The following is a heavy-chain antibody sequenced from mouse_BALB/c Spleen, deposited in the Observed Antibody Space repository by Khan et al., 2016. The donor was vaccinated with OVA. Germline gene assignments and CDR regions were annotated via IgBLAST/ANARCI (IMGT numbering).Heavy chain of an antibody. CDR3: VRSRGGY. Sequence: QIQLVQSGPELKKPGETVKISCKASGYTFKDYVMNWVKQSPGEGLKWMGWMNTYTGEPTYADDFEGRIAFSLETSANTAYLQISSLKDEVTATYFCVRSRGGYWGQGTALTVSS. CDR2: MNTYTGEP. V-gene: IGHV9-3-1*01. CDR1: GYTFKDYV. J-gene: IGHJ2*01.